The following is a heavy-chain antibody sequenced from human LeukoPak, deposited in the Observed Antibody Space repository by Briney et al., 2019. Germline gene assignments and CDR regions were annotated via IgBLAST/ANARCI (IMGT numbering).Heavy chain of an antibody. V-gene: IGHV1-24*01. CDR1: GYTLTELS. Sequence: GASVKVSCKVSGYTLTELSMHWVRQAPGKGLEWMGGFDPEDGETIYAQKFQGRVTMTEDTSTDTAYMELSSLRSEDTAVYYCATVELNCTNGVCYTNWFDPWGQGTLVTVSS. J-gene: IGHJ5*02. CDR2: FDPEDGET. D-gene: IGHD2-8*01. CDR3: ATVELNCTNGVCYTNWFDP.